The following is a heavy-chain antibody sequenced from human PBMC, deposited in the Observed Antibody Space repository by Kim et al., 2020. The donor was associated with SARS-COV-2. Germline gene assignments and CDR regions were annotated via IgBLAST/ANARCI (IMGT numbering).Heavy chain of an antibody. CDR2: IWYDGSNK. V-gene: IGHV3-33*01. CDR1: GFTFSSYG. J-gene: IGHJ4*02. D-gene: IGHD3-10*01. Sequence: GGSLRLSCAASGFTFSSYGMHWVRQAPGKGLEWVAVIWYDGSNKYYADSVKGRFTISRDNSKNTLYLQMNSLRAEDTAVYYCARERITMVRGVGFDYWGQGTLVTVFS. CDR3: ARERITMVRGVGFDY.